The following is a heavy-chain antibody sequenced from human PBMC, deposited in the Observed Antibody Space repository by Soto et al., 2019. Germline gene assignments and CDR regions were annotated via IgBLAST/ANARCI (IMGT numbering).Heavy chain of an antibody. V-gene: IGHV3-33*01. D-gene: IGHD1-7*01. J-gene: IGHJ4*02. Sequence: GGSLRLSCAASGFTFSSYGMHWVRQAPGKGLEWVTVIWYDGSNKYYADSVKGRFTISRDNSKNTLYLQMNSLRAEDTAVYYGARGEVTGTNYFDYWGQGTLVTVSS. CDR1: GFTFSSYG. CDR2: IWYDGSNK. CDR3: ARGEVTGTNYFDY.